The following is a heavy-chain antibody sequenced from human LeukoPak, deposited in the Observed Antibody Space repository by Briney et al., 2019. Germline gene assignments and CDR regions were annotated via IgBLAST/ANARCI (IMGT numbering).Heavy chain of an antibody. D-gene: IGHD3-3*01. CDR2: ISSSSSTI. CDR3: ARVGYDFWSGYYNYYYYYMDV. V-gene: IGHV3-48*01. Sequence: GGSLRLSCAASGFTFSSYSMNWVRQAPGKGLEWVSYISSSSSTIYYADSVKGRFTISRDNAKNSLYLQMNSLRAEDTAVYYCARVGYDFWSGYYNYYYYYMDVWGKGTTVTVSS. CDR1: GFTFSSYS. J-gene: IGHJ6*03.